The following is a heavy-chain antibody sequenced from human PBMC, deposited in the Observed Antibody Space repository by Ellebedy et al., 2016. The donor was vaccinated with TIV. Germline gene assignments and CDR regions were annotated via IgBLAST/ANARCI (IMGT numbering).Heavy chain of an antibody. V-gene: IGHV3-72*01. D-gene: IGHD4-17*01. CDR1: GFSISDHY. Sequence: GESLKISXAASGFSISDHYMDWVRQAPGKGLEWVGRIRNRPNGYTSDYAASVEGRFTISRDDLENSLYLQMNSLKAEDTAVYYCVRVRHGDFFDYWGQGTLVTVSS. J-gene: IGHJ4*02. CDR3: VRVRHGDFFDY. CDR2: IRNRPNGYTS.